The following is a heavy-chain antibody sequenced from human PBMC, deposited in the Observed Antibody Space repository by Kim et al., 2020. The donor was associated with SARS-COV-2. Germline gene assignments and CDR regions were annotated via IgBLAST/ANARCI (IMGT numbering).Heavy chain of an antibody. CDR1: GGSISSYY. CDR3: ARVKVREANFAVIAEYYFDY. J-gene: IGHJ4*02. D-gene: IGHD3-10*01. V-gene: IGHV4-59*01. Sequence: SETLSLTCTVSGGSISSYYWSWIRQPPGKGLEWIGYIYYSGSTNYNPSLKSRVTISVDTSKNQFSLKLSSVTAADTAVYYCARVKVREANFAVIAEYYFDYWDQGTLVTVSS. CDR2: IYYSGST.